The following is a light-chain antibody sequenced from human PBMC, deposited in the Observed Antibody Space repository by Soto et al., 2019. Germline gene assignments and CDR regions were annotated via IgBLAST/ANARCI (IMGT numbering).Light chain of an antibody. Sequence: EIVMTQSPATLSVSPGERATLSCRASQGVGSKLAWYQQRPGQAPRLLIYGVSTRATDIPARFSGSGSGTEFTLTIRRLQSEDFAVYYCQQYNRWPLTFGGGSKVEIK. V-gene: IGKV3-15*01. CDR1: QGVGSK. J-gene: IGKJ4*01. CDR2: GVS. CDR3: QQYNRWPLT.